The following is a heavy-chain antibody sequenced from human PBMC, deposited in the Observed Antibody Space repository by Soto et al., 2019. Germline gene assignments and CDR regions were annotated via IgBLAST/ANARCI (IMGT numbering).Heavy chain of an antibody. J-gene: IGHJ4*02. CDR3: ARVVQFYDSSGYSFYYFDY. V-gene: IGHV4-59*12. CDR2: VEHHGRT. Sequence: PSETLSLTCTVSGGSMTGYYWSWLRQPPGKGLEWIAYVEHHGRTECRPSLGRRATITIDTSRNQFSLNLMSVTAADTAVYYCARVVQFYDSSGYSFYYFDYWGQGALVTVSS. D-gene: IGHD3-22*01. CDR1: GGSMTGYY.